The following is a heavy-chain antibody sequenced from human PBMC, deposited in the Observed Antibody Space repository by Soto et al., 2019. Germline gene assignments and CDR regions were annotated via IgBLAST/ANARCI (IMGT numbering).Heavy chain of an antibody. CDR3: ARDGGRHSGGIAY. V-gene: IGHV1-69*01. D-gene: IGHD1-26*01. CDR2: IIPIFGTA. Sequence: QVQLVQSGAEVKKPGSSVKVSCKASGGTFSSYSINWVRQAPGQGLEWMGEIIPIFGTANYAQKFQGSVTITADESTSTAYMEPISLRSEDTAVYFCARDGGRHSGGIAYWGQGTLVTVSS. CDR1: GGTFSSYS. J-gene: IGHJ4*02.